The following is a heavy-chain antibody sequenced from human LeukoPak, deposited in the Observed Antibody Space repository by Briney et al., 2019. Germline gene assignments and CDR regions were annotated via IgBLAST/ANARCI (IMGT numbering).Heavy chain of an antibody. CDR3: PRGFYGAGSHFDY. V-gene: IGHV4-30-2*01. J-gene: IGHJ4*02. Sequence: SQTLSLTCAVSGGSISSGDFPWSWIRQPPGKGLEWIGYIFHTGHTSYNPSLKSRVAISVDMSKNQLSLRLTSVTAADTAVYYCPRGFYGAGSHFDYWGQGTLVTVSS. CDR1: GGSISSGDFP. D-gene: IGHD3-10*01. CDR2: IFHTGHT.